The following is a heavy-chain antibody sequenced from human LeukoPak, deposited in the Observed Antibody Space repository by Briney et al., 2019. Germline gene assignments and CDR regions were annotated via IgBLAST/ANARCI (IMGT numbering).Heavy chain of an antibody. V-gene: IGHV3-30*18. Sequence: GGSLRLSCAACGFTFSNYGMQWVRETRGGGVEWVAVISYDGSDKYYVDSVKGRFTISRDNSKNTLYLQMDSLRAEDTALYYCVKRVYTSVSFDCWGQGTLVTVSS. CDR2: ISYDGSDK. CDR1: GFTFSNYG. CDR3: VKRVYTSVSFDC. J-gene: IGHJ4*02. D-gene: IGHD6-19*01.